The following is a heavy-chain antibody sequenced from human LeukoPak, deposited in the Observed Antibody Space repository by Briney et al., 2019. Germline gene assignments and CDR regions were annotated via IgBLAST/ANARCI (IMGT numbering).Heavy chain of an antibody. CDR3: ATDRPSYYYDSSGYSY. V-gene: IGHV1-24*01. CDR1: GYTLTELS. CDR2: FDPEDGET. J-gene: IGHJ4*02. D-gene: IGHD3-22*01. Sequence: ASVKVSCKVSGYTLTELSMHWGRQAPGKGLEWMGGFDPEDGETIYAQKFQGRVTMTEDTSTDTAYMELSSLRSEDTAVYYCATDRPSYYYDSSGYSYWGQGTLVTVSS.